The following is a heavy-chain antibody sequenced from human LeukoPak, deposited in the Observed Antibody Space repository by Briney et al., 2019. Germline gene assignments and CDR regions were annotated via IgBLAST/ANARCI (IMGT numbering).Heavy chain of an antibody. CDR3: ARAPSEVGGYYPEYFRH. CDR2: IKSDGKT. D-gene: IGHD3-22*01. V-gene: IGHV3-74*01. J-gene: IGHJ1*01. Sequence: GGSLRVSCEASGFTFSRYWMHWVRQAPGKGLVWVSRIKSDGKTNYADSVKGRFTISRDNAKNTVSLQMDSLRAEDTGVYYCARAPSEVGGYYPEYFRHWGQGTLVTVSS. CDR1: GFTFSRYW.